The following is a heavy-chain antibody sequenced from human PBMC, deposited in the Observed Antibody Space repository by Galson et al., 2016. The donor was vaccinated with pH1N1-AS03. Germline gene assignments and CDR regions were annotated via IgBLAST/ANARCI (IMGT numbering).Heavy chain of an antibody. CDR2: IYPGDSDT. V-gene: IGHV5-51*01. CDR3: ARQVRDGYKYYFDY. CDR1: GYIFTSYW. Sequence: QSGAEVKKPGESLKISCKTSGYIFTSYWVAWVRHMPGKGLEWMGIIYPGDSDTRYSPSFQGQVTISADRSINTAYLQWSSLMASDTAIYYCARQVRDGYKYYFDYWGQGILFTVSS. D-gene: IGHD5-24*01. J-gene: IGHJ4*02.